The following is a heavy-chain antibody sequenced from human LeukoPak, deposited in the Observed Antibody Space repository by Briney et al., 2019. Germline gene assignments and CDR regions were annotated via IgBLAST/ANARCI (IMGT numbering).Heavy chain of an antibody. J-gene: IGHJ6*02. Sequence: GGSLRLSCAASGFTFSSYDMSWVRQAPGKGLEWVSTIAYGGGSTYYADYVKGRFTISRDNSKNTLYMQTNSLRADDTAIYYCAKVPYSDYGSGRLPFMDVWGQGTTVAVS. CDR3: AKVPYSDYGSGRLPFMDV. CDR2: IAYGGGST. CDR1: GFTFSSYD. V-gene: IGHV3-23*01. D-gene: IGHD3-10*01.